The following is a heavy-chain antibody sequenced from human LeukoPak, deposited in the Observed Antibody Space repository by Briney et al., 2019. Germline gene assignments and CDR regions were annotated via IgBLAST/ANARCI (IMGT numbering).Heavy chain of an antibody. D-gene: IGHD3-9*01. CDR2: ISAYNGNT. Sequence: ASVKVSCKASGYTFTSYGISWVRQAAGQGREWMGWISAYNGNTNYAQKLPGRVTMTTDTSTSTAYMELRSLRSDDTAVYYCARGAAGYYKRYYYGMDVWGKGTTVTVSS. CDR1: GYTFTSYG. V-gene: IGHV1-18*04. CDR3: ARGAAGYYKRYYYGMDV. J-gene: IGHJ6*04.